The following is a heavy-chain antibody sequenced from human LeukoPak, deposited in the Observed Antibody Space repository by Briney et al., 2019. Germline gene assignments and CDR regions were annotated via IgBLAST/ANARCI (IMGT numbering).Heavy chain of an antibody. CDR1: GYSFPTYW. Sequence: GESLKISCKGSGYSFPTYWIAWVRQMPGRGLEWMGIIYPDESNIRYSPSFQGQVTISADKSISTAYLQWSSLKASDTAMYYCARPPSRGYSSSFEYWGQGTLVTVSS. D-gene: IGHD2-2*03. V-gene: IGHV5-51*01. J-gene: IGHJ4*02. CDR2: IYPDESNI. CDR3: ARPPSRGYSSSFEY.